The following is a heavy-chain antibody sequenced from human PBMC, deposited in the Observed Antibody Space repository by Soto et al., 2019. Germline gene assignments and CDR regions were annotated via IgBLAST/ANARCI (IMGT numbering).Heavy chain of an antibody. CDR2: IKPDGSVK. J-gene: IGHJ3*02. V-gene: IGHV3-7*01. D-gene: IGHD2-2*01. CDR1: GFTFSNYL. CDR3: AREILVPAAFDPFDI. Sequence: GGSPRLSCAPSGFTFSNYLRSGVRQAPGKGLEWVANIKPDGSVKYYVDSVKGRFTHSRDNAKNTLYLQMNSLRVEESAVYYCAREILVPAAFDPFDIWGQETMGTVSS.